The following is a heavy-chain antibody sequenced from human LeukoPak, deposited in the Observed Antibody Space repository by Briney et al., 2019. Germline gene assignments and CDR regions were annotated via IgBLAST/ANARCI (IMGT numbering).Heavy chain of an antibody. J-gene: IGHJ4*02. CDR3: AKDRRGCSSTSCYYRFDY. Sequence: PGGSLRLSCAASGFTFSSYAMSWVRQAPGKGLEWVSAISDSGGSTYYADSVKGRLTISRDNSKSTVYLQMNSLRAEDTAVYYCAKDRRGCSSTSCYYRFDYWGQGTLVTVSS. V-gene: IGHV3-23*01. CDR2: ISDSGGST. D-gene: IGHD2-2*01. CDR1: GFTFSSYA.